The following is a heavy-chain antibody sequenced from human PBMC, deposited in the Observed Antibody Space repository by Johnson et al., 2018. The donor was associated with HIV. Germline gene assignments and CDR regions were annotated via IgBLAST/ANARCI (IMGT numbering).Heavy chain of an antibody. D-gene: IGHD1-1*01. V-gene: IGHV3-15*01. CDR1: GFTFDDYG. Sequence: VQLVESGGGVVRPGGSLRLSCVASGFTFDDYGMSWVRQAPGKGLEWVGRIKTKTDGGTTDYAAPVKGRFTISRDDSKNTLYLQMNSLKTEDTAVYYCTTEKLERPHDAFDIWGQGTMVTVSS. J-gene: IGHJ3*02. CDR2: IKTKTDGGTT. CDR3: TTEKLERPHDAFDI.